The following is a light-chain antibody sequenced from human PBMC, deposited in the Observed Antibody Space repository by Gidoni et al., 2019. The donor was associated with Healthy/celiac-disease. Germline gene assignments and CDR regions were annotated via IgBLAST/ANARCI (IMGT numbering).Light chain of an antibody. CDR1: QRVSSY. Sequence: EIVWTQSPATLSLSPGERATLSCRASQRVSSYLAWYQQKPGQAPRLLIYAASNRATGIPARFSGSGSGTDFTLTISSLEPEDFAVYYCQQRSNWPLTFGGGTKVEIK. J-gene: IGKJ4*01. CDR3: QQRSNWPLT. V-gene: IGKV3-11*01. CDR2: AAS.